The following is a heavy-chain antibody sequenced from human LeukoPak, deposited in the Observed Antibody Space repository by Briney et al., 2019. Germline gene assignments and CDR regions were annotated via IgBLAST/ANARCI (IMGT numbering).Heavy chain of an antibody. CDR1: GGSISSSDYY. CDR3: ARPNSDWNDGYYFDY. J-gene: IGHJ4*02. D-gene: IGHD1-1*01. CDR2: IYYDGGT. V-gene: IGHV4-39*01. Sequence: SETLSLTCTVSGGSISSSDYYWGWIRQPPGKGLEWIGTIYYDGGTYYNPSLKSRVTISVDTSKNQFSPKLSSVTAADTAVYYCARPNSDWNDGYYFDYWGQGTLVTVSS.